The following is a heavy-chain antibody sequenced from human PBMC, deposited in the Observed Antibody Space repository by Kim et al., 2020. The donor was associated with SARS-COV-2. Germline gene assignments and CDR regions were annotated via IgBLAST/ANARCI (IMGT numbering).Heavy chain of an antibody. D-gene: IGHD3-10*01. V-gene: IGHV4-59*13. J-gene: IGHJ4*02. Sequence: SETLSLTCSVSGGSISSYYWIRIRQPPGKGLEWIGYIYDSGSSNYNPSLKSRVTISLDTSKSQFSLKLSSVTAADTAVYFCARGLIDYGSGSRIWPFDYWGQGTLVTVSS. CDR1: GGSISSYY. CDR3: ARGLIDYGSGSRIWPFDY. CDR2: IYDSGSS.